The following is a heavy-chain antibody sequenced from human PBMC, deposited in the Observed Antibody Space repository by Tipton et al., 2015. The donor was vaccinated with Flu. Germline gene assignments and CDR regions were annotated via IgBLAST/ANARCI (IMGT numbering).Heavy chain of an antibody. CDR3: AKDRAYCSGGSCYSGYYYYGMDV. CDR1: GFTFSSYG. CDR2: ISYDGSNK. Sequence: SLRLSCAASGFTFSSYGMHWVRQAPGKGLEWVAVISYDGSNKYYADSVKGRFTISRDNSKNTLYLQMNSLRAEDTAVYYCAKDRAYCSGGSCYSGYYYYGMDVWGQGTTVTVSS. V-gene: IGHV3-30*18. D-gene: IGHD2-15*01. J-gene: IGHJ6*02.